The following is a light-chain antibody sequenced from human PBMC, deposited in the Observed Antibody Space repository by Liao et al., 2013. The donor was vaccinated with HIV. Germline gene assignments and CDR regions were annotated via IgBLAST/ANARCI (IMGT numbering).Light chain of an antibody. Sequence: SYELTQPPSVSVSPGQTARITCSGDALPKQYAYWYQQKPGQAPVLVIYYDSDRPSGIPERFSGSNSGNTATLTISRVEAGDEADYYCQVWDSSSDRVFGGGTKLTVL. CDR1: ALPKQY. J-gene: IGLJ3*02. CDR2: YDS. V-gene: IGLV3-21*02. CDR3: QVWDSSSDRV.